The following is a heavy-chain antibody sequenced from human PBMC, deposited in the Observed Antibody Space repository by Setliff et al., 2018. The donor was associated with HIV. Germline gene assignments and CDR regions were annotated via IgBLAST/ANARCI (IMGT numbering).Heavy chain of an antibody. Sequence: SETLSLTCTVSGGSISSSSYYWGWIRQPPGKGLEWIGSLYYSGSTYYNPSLKSRVTISVDTSKNQFSLKVSSVTAADTAVYYCARETPPLGIWGQGTMVTVSS. CDR3: ARETPPLGI. V-gene: IGHV4-39*07. J-gene: IGHJ3*02. CDR1: GGSISSSSYY. CDR2: LYYSGST.